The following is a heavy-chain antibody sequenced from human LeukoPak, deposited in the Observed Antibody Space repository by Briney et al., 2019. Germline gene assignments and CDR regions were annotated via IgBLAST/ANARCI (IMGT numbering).Heavy chain of an antibody. CDR2: IYSGGKT. D-gene: IGHD3-22*01. CDR3: AKDMGYSSGYYVALDY. V-gene: IGHV3-53*05. CDR1: GFTVSTNY. J-gene: IGHJ4*02. Sequence: GGSLRLSCAASGFTVSTNYMTWVRQAPGKGLEWVSVIYSGGKTNYADSVKGRFTISRDNSKNTLYLQMNSLRAEDTAVYYCAKDMGYSSGYYVALDYWGQGTLVTVSS.